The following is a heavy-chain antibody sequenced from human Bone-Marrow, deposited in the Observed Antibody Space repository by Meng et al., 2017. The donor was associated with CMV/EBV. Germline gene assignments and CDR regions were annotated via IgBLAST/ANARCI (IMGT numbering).Heavy chain of an antibody. D-gene: IGHD4-17*01. V-gene: IGHV7-4-1*01. Sequence: YTFTSYAMNWVRQAPGQGLEWMGWINTNTGNPTYAQGFTGRFVFSLDTSVSTAYLQICSLKAEDTAVYYCARDLTVTPTYYYYGMDVWGQGTTVTVSS. J-gene: IGHJ6*02. CDR1: YTFTSYA. CDR2: INTNTGNP. CDR3: ARDLTVTPTYYYYGMDV.